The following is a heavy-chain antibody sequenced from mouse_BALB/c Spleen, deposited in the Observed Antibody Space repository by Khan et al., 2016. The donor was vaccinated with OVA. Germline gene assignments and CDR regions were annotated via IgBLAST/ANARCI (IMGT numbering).Heavy chain of an antibody. V-gene: IGHV14-3*02. CDR3: ARDYWDVFAY. D-gene: IGHD4-1*01. J-gene: IGHJ3*01. Sequence: VRLQQSGAELVKPGASVKLSCTASGFNIRDTYMHWVKQRPEQGLEWIGKIDPANGNTKSDPKFQDKATITADTSSNTAYLQLNSLTSEDTAVYYGARDYWDVFAYWGQVTLVTVSA. CDR1: GFNIRDTY. CDR2: IDPANGNT.